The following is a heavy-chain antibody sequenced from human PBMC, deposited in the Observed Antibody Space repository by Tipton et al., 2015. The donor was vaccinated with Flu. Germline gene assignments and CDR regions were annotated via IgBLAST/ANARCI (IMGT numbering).Heavy chain of an antibody. CDR1: GGSISSHY. CDR3: AREWGDAFDI. V-gene: IGHV4-59*11. Sequence: LRLSCTVSGGSISSHYWSWIRQPPGKGLEWIGYIYYSGSISYNPSLKSRVTISVDTSKNQCSLKLSSVTAADTAVYYCAREWGDAFDIWGQGTMVTVSS. J-gene: IGHJ3*02. CDR2: IYYSGSI. D-gene: IGHD3-16*01.